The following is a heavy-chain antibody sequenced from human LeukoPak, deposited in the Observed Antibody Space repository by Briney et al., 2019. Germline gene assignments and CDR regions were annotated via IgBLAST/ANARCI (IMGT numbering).Heavy chain of an antibody. CDR2: IYYSGST. CDR3: ARDRTGSSYDFDY. D-gene: IGHD6-13*01. J-gene: IGHJ4*02. Sequence: SETLSLTCAVYGGSFSNYYWSCIRQHPGKGLEWIGYIYYSGSTYYNPSLKSRVTISVDTSKNQFSLKLSSVTAADTAVYYCARDRTGSSYDFDYWGQGTLVTVSS. CDR1: GGSFSNYY. V-gene: IGHV4-31*11.